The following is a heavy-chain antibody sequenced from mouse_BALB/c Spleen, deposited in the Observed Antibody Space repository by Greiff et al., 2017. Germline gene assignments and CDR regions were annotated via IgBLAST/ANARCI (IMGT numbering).Heavy chain of an antibody. J-gene: IGHJ2*01. CDR3: ARGDLYYGSSYDY. CDR1: GYSITSGYY. V-gene: IGHV3-6*02. D-gene: IGHD1-1*01. Sequence: EVQLQESGPGLVKPSQSLSLTCSVTGYSITSGYYWNWIRQFPGNKLEWMGYISYDGSNNYNPSLKNRISITRDTSKNQFFLKLNSVTTEDTATYYCARGDLYYGSSYDYWGQGTTLTVSS. CDR2: ISYDGSN.